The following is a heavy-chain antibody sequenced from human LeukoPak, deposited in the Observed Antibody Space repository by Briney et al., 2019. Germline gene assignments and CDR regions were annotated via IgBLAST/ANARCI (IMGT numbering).Heavy chain of an antibody. J-gene: IGHJ6*03. CDR3: ARGAYYYDSSGYYPYYYYYYMDV. CDR2: INHSGST. Sequence: SETLSLTCAVYAGSFSGYYWSWIRQPPGKGLEWIGEINHSGSTNYNPSLKSRVTISVDTSKNQFSLKLSSVTAADTAVYYCARGAYYYDSSGYYPYYYYYYMDVWGKGTTVTVSS. CDR1: AGSFSGYY. D-gene: IGHD3-22*01. V-gene: IGHV4-34*01.